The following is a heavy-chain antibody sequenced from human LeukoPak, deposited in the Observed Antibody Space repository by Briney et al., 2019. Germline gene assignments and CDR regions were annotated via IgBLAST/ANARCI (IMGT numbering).Heavy chain of an antibody. CDR1: GFTFSSNA. V-gene: IGHV3-23*01. Sequence: GGSLRLSCAASGFTFSSNAVSWVRQAPGKGLEWVSAISGSGGSAFYADSVKGRFTISRDNSKNTLYLQMNSLRAEDTAVYYCAKDLGTTVTTGWFDPWGQGTLATVSS. CDR2: ISGSGGSA. J-gene: IGHJ5*02. CDR3: AKDLGTTVTTGWFDP. D-gene: IGHD4-17*01.